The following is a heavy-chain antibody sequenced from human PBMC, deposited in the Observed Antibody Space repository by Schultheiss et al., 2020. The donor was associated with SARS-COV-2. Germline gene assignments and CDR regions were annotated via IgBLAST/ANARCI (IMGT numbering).Heavy chain of an antibody. CDR2: ISYDGSNK. J-gene: IGHJ6*02. V-gene: IGHV3-30*01. D-gene: IGHD6-13*01. Sequence: GESLKISCAASRFTFSNHTMHWVRQAPGKGLEWVAVISYDGSNKYYADSVKGRFTISRDNSKNTLFLQMNSLRAEDTAVYYCARDRSSWLQYFYYGMDVWGQGTTVTVSS. CDR3: ARDRSSWLQYFYYGMDV. CDR1: RFTFSNHT.